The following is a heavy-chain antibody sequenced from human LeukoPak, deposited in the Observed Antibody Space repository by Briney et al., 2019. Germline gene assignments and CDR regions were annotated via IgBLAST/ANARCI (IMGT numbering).Heavy chain of an antibody. V-gene: IGHV1-69*13. CDR3: ARVGYYDSSGYYPPYNWFDP. CDR1: GGTFSSYA. J-gene: IGHJ5*02. CDR2: IIPIFGTA. Sequence: ASVKVSCKASGGTFSSYAISWVRQAPGQGLEWMGGIIPIFGTANYAQKFQGRVTITADESTSTAYMELSSLRSEDTAVYYCARVGYYDSSGYYPPYNWFDPWGQGTLVTVSS. D-gene: IGHD3-22*01.